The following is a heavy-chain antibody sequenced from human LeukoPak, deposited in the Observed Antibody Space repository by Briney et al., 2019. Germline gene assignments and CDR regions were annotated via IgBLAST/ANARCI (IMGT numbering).Heavy chain of an antibody. CDR1: GYTFTSYY. J-gene: IGHJ4*02. CDR3: AREFFYDSGGSDY. CDR2: INPNSGGT. D-gene: IGHD3-22*01. V-gene: IGHV1-2*06. Sequence: PGASVKVSCKASGYTFTSYYMHWVRQAPGQGLEWMGRINPNSGGTNYAQKFQGRVTMTSDTSINTAYMELSSLGSDDTAVYYCAREFFYDSGGSDYWGQGTLVTVSS.